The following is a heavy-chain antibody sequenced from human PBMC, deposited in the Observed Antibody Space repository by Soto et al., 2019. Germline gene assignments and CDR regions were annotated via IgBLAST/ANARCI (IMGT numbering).Heavy chain of an antibody. Sequence: EVQLLESGGGLVQPGGSLRLSCAASGFTFSSYAMSWVRQAPGKGLEWVSAISGSGGSTYYADSVKGRFTISRDNSKNTLYLQMHSLRAEDTAVYYCAKDPHLCVLMVYDSNSDYWGQGTLFTVSS. CDR2: ISGSGGST. V-gene: IGHV3-23*01. D-gene: IGHD2-8*01. CDR1: GFTFSSYA. J-gene: IGHJ4*02. CDR3: AKDPHLCVLMVYDSNSDY.